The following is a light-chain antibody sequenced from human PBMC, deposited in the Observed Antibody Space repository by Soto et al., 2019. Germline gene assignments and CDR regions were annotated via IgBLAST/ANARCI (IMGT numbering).Light chain of an antibody. Sequence: QSVLTQPASVSGSPGQSITISCTGTSSDVGSYDYVSWYQQHPGKVPKLLIYDVSNRPSGVSNRFSGSKSGNTASLSISGLQAEDEGDYYCSSYTSSSTLVFGGGTKVTVL. CDR2: DVS. V-gene: IGLV2-14*01. CDR3: SSYTSSSTLV. CDR1: SSDVGSYDY. J-gene: IGLJ2*01.